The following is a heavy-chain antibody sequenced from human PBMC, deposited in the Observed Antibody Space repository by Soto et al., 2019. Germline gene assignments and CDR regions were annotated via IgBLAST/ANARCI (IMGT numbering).Heavy chain of an antibody. CDR1: GYTFTSYY. D-gene: IGHD2-2*01. V-gene: IGHV1-46*01. J-gene: IGHJ6*02. CDR3: AREDIVLVPADILSPVYGMDV. CDR2: INPSGGST. Sequence: ASVKVSCKASGYTFTSYYMHWVRKAPGQRLEWMGIINPSGGSTSYAQKFQGRVTMTRDTSTSTVYMELSSLRSEDTAVYYCAREDIVLVPADILSPVYGMDVWGQGTTVTSP.